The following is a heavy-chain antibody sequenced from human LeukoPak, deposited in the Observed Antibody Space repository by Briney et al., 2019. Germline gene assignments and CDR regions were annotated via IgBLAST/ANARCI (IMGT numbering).Heavy chain of an antibody. Sequence: PGGSLRLSCAASGFTFSSYAMSWVRQAPGKGLEWVSAISGSGGSTYYADSVKGRFTISRDNSKSTLYLQMNSLRAEDTAVYYCAKDLYRAAAGTALDYWGQGTLVTVSS. CDR3: AKDLYRAAAGTALDY. CDR2: ISGSGGST. CDR1: GFTFSSYA. D-gene: IGHD6-13*01. J-gene: IGHJ4*02. V-gene: IGHV3-23*01.